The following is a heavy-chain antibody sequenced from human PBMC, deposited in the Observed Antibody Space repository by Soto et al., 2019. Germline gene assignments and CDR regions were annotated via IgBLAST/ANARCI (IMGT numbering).Heavy chain of an antibody. J-gene: IGHJ4*02. CDR3: AATFDSGSYDFGGHPR. D-gene: IGHD2-21*01. CDR1: GGTFSSYA. Sequence: SVKVSCKASGGTFSSYAISWVRQAPGQGLEWMGGIIPIFGTANYAQKFQGRVTITADESTSTAYMELSGLRSEDTAVYYCAATFDSGSYDFGGHPRWGQGTLVTVSS. CDR2: IIPIFGTA. V-gene: IGHV1-69*13.